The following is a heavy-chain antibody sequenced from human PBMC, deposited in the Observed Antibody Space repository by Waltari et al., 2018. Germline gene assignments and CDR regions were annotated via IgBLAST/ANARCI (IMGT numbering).Heavy chain of an antibody. Sequence: QVQLVQSGAEVKKPGASVKVSCQASGYTFTGYYMPWVRQAPGQGLEWMGRINPNSGGTNYAQKFQGRVTMTRDTSISTAYMELSRLRSDDTAVYYCARQLRFLEWLPAGSLGYWGQGTLVTVSS. CDR1: GYTFTGYY. J-gene: IGHJ4*02. D-gene: IGHD3-3*01. CDR3: ARQLRFLEWLPAGSLGY. V-gene: IGHV1-2*06. CDR2: INPNSGGT.